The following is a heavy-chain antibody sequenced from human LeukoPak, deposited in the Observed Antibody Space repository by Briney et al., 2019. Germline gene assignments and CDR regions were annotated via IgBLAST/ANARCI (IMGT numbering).Heavy chain of an antibody. V-gene: IGHV4-4*07. Sequence: PSETLSLTCTGSGVSISSYYWSWLRQPAGKGLEWIERIYTSGSTNYNPSLKSRVTMSVDTSKNQFSLKLSSVTAADTAVYYCARDYVLLWFGVPTGAFDIWGQGTMVTVSS. J-gene: IGHJ3*02. D-gene: IGHD3-10*01. CDR2: IYTSGST. CDR3: ARDYVLLWFGVPTGAFDI. CDR1: GVSISSYY.